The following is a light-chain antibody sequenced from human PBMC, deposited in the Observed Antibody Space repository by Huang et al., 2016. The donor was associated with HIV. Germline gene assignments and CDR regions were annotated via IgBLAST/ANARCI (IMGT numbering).Light chain of an antibody. V-gene: IGKV1-NL1*01. CDR1: QGISHS. CDR3: QQYHSLPWT. J-gene: IGKJ1*01. Sequence: DIQMTQSPSSLSASLGDRVTITCRASQGISHSLAWYQQQPGKAPKLLLFAASRLESGVPSRFSGSGSGTDYTLTISSLQPEDFATYHCQQYHSLPWTFGQGTKVETK. CDR2: AAS.